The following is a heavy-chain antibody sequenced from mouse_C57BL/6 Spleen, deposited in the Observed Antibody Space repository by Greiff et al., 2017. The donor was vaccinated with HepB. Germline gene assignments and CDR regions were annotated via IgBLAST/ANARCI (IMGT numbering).Heavy chain of an antibody. CDR2: IDPETGGT. D-gene: IGHD3-2*02. Sequence: QVQLQQSGAELVRPGASVTLSCKASGYTFTDYEMHWVKQTPVHGLEWIGAIDPETGGTAYNQKFKGKAILTADKSSSTAYMELRSLTSEDSAVYYCTVSAQATGAMDYWGQGTSVTVSS. CDR3: TVSAQATGAMDY. V-gene: IGHV1-15*01. CDR1: GYTFTDYE. J-gene: IGHJ4*01.